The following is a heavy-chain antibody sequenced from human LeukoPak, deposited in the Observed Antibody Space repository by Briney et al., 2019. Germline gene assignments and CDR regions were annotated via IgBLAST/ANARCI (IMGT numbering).Heavy chain of an antibody. J-gene: IGHJ5*02. CDR2: ILHSGST. CDR3: AKGDIPSWFDP. V-gene: IGHV4-4*02. Sequence: SETLSLTCAVSGGSISSQNWWSWVRQPPGKGLEWIGEILHSGSTHYNPSLKSRVTISVDKSKNQFSLNLSSVTAADTAVYYCAKGDIPSWFDPWGQGTLVTVSS. D-gene: IGHD2-2*02. CDR1: GGSISSQNW.